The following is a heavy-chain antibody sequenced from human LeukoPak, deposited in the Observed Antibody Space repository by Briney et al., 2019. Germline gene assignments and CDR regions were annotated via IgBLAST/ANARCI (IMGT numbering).Heavy chain of an antibody. CDR1: GYTFTGYY. CDR3: AREVTMIVVASDAFDI. CDR2: INPNSGGT. Sequence: GASVKVSCKASGYTFTGYYMHWVRQAPGQGLEWMGWINPNSGGTNYAQKFQGRVTMTRDTSISTAYMELSRLRSDDTAVYYCAREVTMIVVASDAFDIWGQGTMVTVSS. D-gene: IGHD3-22*01. V-gene: IGHV1-2*02. J-gene: IGHJ3*02.